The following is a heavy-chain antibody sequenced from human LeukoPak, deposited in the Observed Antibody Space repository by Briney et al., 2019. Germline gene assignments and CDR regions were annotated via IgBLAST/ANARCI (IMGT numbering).Heavy chain of an antibody. Sequence: SETLSLTCTVSGGSISSGSYYWSWIRQPAGKGLEWIGRIYSSGSTNYNPSLKSRITISVDTSKNQFSLKLSSVTAADTAVYYCARNSCPSGSCYDNRGYFDYWGQGTLVTVSS. CDR1: GGSISSGSYY. J-gene: IGHJ4*02. V-gene: IGHV4-61*02. CDR3: ARNSCPSGSCYDNRGYFDY. D-gene: IGHD2-15*01. CDR2: IYSSGST.